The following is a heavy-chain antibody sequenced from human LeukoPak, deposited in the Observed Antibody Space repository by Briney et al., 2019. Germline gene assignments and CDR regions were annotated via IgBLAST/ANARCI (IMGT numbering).Heavy chain of an antibody. V-gene: IGHV4-4*07. CDR1: GGSISADY. Sequence: SETLSLTCSVSGGSISADYWIWIRQPAGKGLEYIGRYYPNGNTNYNPSLQSRVTMSVDTSKNQFSLKLSSVTAADTAVYYCARNMVRGAYYYYYYMDVWGKGTTVTVSS. CDR2: YYPNGNT. J-gene: IGHJ6*03. CDR3: ARNMVRGAYYYYYYMDV. D-gene: IGHD3-10*01.